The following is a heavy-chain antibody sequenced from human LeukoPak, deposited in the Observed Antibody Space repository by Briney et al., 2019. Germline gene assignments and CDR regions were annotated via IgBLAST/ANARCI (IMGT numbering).Heavy chain of an antibody. J-gene: IGHJ3*02. CDR1: GFTFSSYG. V-gene: IGHV3-30*03. D-gene: IGHD5-24*01. CDR2: ISYDGSNK. CDR3: ARVRNGYSYDAFDI. Sequence: GGSLRLSCAASGFTFSSYGMHWVRQAPGKGLEWVAVISYDGSNKFYADSVKGRFTISRDNSKSTLYLQMNSLRTEDTAVYYCARVRNGYSYDAFDIWGQGTMVTVSS.